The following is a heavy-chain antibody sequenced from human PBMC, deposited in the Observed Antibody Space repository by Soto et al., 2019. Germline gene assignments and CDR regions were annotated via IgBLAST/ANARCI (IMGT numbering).Heavy chain of an antibody. CDR2: VHYYGGT. D-gene: IGHD3-16*01. CDR1: SGSVSNDNW. J-gene: IGHJ1*01. V-gene: IGHV4-4*02. Sequence: PSETLSLTCGVSSGSVSNDNWWSWVRQSPGKGLEWIGEVHYYGGTNYNPSLESRVTISVDTSRNKFSLRLNSVTAADTAIYHCTKNSAYALDYWGQGTLVTVSS. CDR3: TKNSAYALDY.